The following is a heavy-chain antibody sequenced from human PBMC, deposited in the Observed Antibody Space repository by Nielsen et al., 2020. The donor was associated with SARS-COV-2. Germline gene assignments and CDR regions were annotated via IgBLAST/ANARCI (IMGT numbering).Heavy chain of an antibody. CDR3: ARGGTYYYDSSGLVAWFDP. Sequence: WVRQAPGQGLEWMGIINPSGGNTSYAQKFQGRVTMTRDTSTSTVYMELSSLRSEDTAVYYCARGGTYYYDSSGLVAWFDPWGQGTLVTVSS. D-gene: IGHD3-22*01. CDR2: INPSGGNT. J-gene: IGHJ5*02. V-gene: IGHV1-46*01.